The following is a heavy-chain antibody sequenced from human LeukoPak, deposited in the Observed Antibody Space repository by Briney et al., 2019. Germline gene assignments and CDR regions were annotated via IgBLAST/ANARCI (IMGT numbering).Heavy chain of an antibody. V-gene: IGHV3-7*01. CDR3: ARDPPYSYFDY. CDR2: IKFDGSEK. D-gene: IGHD1-26*01. CDR1: EFTFSSYW. J-gene: IGHJ4*02. Sequence: GGSLRHSCAASEFTFSSYWMSWVRQAPGKGLEWVATIKFDGSEKTYVDSVKGRFTISRDNTKNSLYLQMNSLRAEDTAVYYCARDPPYSYFDYWGQGTLVTVSS.